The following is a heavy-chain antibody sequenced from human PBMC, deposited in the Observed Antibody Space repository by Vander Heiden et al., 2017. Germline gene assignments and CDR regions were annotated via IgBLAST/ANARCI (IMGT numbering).Heavy chain of an antibody. J-gene: IGHJ2*01. CDR3: AKHIGISSHPGNWYFDL. V-gene: IGHV3-9*01. CDR1: GSTFDDYA. D-gene: IGHD2-2*01. Sequence: EMQLQESGRCLLQHGRSLTLSLAASGSTFDDYAMHCVRQAPGKGLELVSGVNWNRATIGYADSVKGRFTISRDNAKNSLYLEMTLLRVEDTALYYCAKHIGISSHPGNWYFDLWGRGTLVTVSS. CDR2: VNWNRATI.